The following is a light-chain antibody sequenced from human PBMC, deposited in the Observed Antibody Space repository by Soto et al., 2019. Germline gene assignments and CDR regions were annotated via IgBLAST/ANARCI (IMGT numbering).Light chain of an antibody. Sequence: QSVLTQPASVSASPGQSITISCTGTSGDVGAYNFVSWYQQHPGKAPKLMIFDVSNRPSGVSNRFSGSKSGNTASLTISGLQTEDEADYYCASYSTSSTLVLFGGGTKVTVL. CDR3: ASYSTSSTLVL. CDR2: DVS. J-gene: IGLJ2*01. CDR1: SGDVGAYNF. V-gene: IGLV2-14*01.